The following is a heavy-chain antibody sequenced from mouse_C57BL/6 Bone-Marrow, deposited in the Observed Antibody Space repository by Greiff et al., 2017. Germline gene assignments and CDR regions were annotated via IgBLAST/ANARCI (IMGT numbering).Heavy chain of an antibody. Sequence: QVHVKQPGTELVKPGASVKLSCKASGYTFTSYWMHWVKQRPGQGLEWIGKINPSNGGTNYNEKFKSKDTLTVDKSSSTAYMPLSSLKSEDSAVYYCARGYYYGSSCVAWFAYWGQGTLVTVSA. CDR2: INPSNGGT. D-gene: IGHD1-1*01. J-gene: IGHJ3*01. CDR3: ARGYYYGSSCVAWFAY. CDR1: GYTFTSYW. V-gene: IGHV1-53*01.